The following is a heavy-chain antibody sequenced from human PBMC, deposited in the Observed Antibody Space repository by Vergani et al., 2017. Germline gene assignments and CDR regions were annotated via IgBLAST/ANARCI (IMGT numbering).Heavy chain of an antibody. V-gene: IGHV1-3*01. Sequence: QVQLVQSGAEVKKPGASVKVSCKASGYTFTSYAMPWVRQAPGQRLEWMGWINAGNGNTKYSQKFQGRVTITRDTAASTAYMALSRLRSEDTAVYYCASLVADPEEDAFDIWGQGTMVTVAS. D-gene: IGHD5-12*01. CDR2: INAGNGNT. J-gene: IGHJ3*02. CDR3: ASLVADPEEDAFDI. CDR1: GYTFTSYA.